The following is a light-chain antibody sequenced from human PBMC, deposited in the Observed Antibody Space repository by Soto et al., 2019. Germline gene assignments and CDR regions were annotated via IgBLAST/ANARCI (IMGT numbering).Light chain of an antibody. Sequence: EIVMTQSPAPLSVSPGERATLSCRASQSVSSNLAWYQQKPGQAPRLLIYGASTRATGIPARFSGSGSGTEFTLTISSLQSEDFAVYYCQHSRTFGQGTKVDIK. CDR2: GAS. CDR1: QSVSSN. CDR3: QHSRT. V-gene: IGKV3-15*01. J-gene: IGKJ1*01.